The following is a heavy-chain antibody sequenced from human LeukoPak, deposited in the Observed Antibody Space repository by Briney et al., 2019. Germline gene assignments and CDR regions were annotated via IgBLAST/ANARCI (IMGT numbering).Heavy chain of an antibody. CDR1: GYTFTGYY. CDR3: ARGSPWTAMEPDAFDI. V-gene: IGHV1-2*02. D-gene: IGHD5-18*01. Sequence: GASVKVSCKASGYTFTGYYMHWVRQAPGQGLEWMGWINPNSGGTNYAQKFQGRVTMTRDTSISTAYMELSRLRSDDTAVYYCARGSPWTAMEPDAFDIWGQGTMVTVSS. CDR2: INPNSGGT. J-gene: IGHJ3*02.